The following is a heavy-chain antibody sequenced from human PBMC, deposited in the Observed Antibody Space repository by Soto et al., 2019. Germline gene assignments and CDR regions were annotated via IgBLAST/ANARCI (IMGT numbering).Heavy chain of an antibody. Sequence: ETLSLTCTVSGGSISSSSDYWGWIRQPPGKGLEWLAHIYYSGSTYYNPSLKSRITISMDTSKNQVSLKLTSVTAADTAVYCWAGRPAVVTTFDFDYWGQGTLVTVSS. D-gene: IGHD4-4*01. CDR3: AGRPAVVTTFDFDY. V-gene: IGHV4-39*01. CDR2: IYYSGST. J-gene: IGHJ4*02. CDR1: GGSISSSSDY.